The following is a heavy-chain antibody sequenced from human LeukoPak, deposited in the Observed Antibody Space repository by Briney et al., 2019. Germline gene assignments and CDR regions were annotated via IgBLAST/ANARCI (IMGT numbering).Heavy chain of an antibody. D-gene: IGHD6-13*01. Sequence: GASVKVSCKASGYSFRHYGVTWVRQTPGHGLEWMGWISAVDGKADYVEKFQGRVTMTTDRSSYTAYLDLRSLTSDDTGMYYCARLIRAAALIDYWGQGTQVTVSS. CDR2: ISAVDGKA. CDR1: GYSFRHYG. CDR3: ARLIRAAALIDY. V-gene: IGHV1-18*01. J-gene: IGHJ4*02.